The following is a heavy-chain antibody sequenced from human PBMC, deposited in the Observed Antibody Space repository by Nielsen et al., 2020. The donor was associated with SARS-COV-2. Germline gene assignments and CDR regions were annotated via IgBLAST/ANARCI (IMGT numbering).Heavy chain of an antibody. V-gene: IGHV3-74*03. CDR2: INPDESKT. Sequence: GGSLRLSCTGSGFTFSDYSMNWVRQVPGKGLVWVSHINPDESKTTYADSVKGRFTISRDNAKNTVYLQMNSLRDEDTAVYYCARLRDDGYYFDTGPFDHWGQGIPVTVSS. CDR1: GFTFSDYS. J-gene: IGHJ4*02. D-gene: IGHD2/OR15-2a*01. CDR3: ARLRDDGYYFDTGPFDH.